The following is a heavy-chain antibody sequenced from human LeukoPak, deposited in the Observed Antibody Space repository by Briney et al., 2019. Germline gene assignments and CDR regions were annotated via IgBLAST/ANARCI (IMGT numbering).Heavy chain of an antibody. CDR1: GGTFSSYA. CDR3: ARDPCDSSGYYLHGVFDI. CDR2: IIPIFGTA. D-gene: IGHD3-22*01. V-gene: IGHV1-69*15. J-gene: IGHJ3*02. Sequence: SVKVSCKASGGTFSSYAISWVRQAPGQGLEWMGRIIPIFGTANYAQKFQGRVTITPDESTSTAYMELSRLRSEDTAVLFCARDPCDSSGYYLHGVFDIWGEGTMVTVSS.